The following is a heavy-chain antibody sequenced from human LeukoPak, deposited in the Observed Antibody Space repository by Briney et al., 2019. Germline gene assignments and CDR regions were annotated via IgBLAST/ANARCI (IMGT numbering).Heavy chain of an antibody. J-gene: IGHJ6*02. CDR1: GFTFSSYS. Sequence: GGSLRLSCAASGFTFSSYSMNWVRQAPGKGLEWVSSISSGGSYIYYADSVKGRFTISRDNAKNSLYLQMNSLRAEDTAVYYCARVRSLYYYYGMDVWGQGTTVTVSS. CDR3: ARVRSLYYYYGMDV. D-gene: IGHD3-10*01. V-gene: IGHV3-21*01. CDR2: ISSGGSYI.